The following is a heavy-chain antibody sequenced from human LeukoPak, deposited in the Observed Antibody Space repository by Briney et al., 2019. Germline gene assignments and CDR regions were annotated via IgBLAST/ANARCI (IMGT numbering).Heavy chain of an antibody. Sequence: GGSLRLSCAASGFTFSTYSMTWVRQPPGKGLEWVSSISGSSGHISYADSVKGRFTISRDNTENSLFLHMDSLRAEDTAVYYCSRVRVKTGSGTDYYFDYWGQGTLVTVSS. J-gene: IGHJ4*02. V-gene: IGHV3-21*06. CDR2: ISGSSGHI. D-gene: IGHD3-10*01. CDR1: GFTFSTYS. CDR3: SRVRVKTGSGTDYYFDY.